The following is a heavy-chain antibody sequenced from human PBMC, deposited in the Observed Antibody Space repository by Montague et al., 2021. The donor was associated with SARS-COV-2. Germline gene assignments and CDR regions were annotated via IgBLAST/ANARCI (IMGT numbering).Heavy chain of an antibody. Sequence: LSCAASGFTFSSYAMRWVRQAPGKGLEWVAVISYDGSNKYYADSVKGRFTISRDNSKNTLYLQMNSLRAEDTAVYHCARYYCSSTSCPSRGMDVWGQGTTVTVSS. CDR1: GFTFSSYA. V-gene: IGHV3-30*04. D-gene: IGHD2-2*01. J-gene: IGHJ6*02. CDR2: ISYDGSNK. CDR3: ARYYCSSTSCPSRGMDV.